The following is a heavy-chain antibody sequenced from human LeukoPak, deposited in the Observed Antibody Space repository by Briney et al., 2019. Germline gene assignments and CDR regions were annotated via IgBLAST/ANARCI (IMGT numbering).Heavy chain of an antibody. V-gene: IGHV3-23*01. D-gene: IGHD1-26*01. Sequence: GGSLRLSCAASGFTFSSYAMSWVRQAPGKGLEWVSAISGSGGSTYYADSVKGRFTISRDNSKNTLYLQMNSLRAEDTAVYYYAKDADGGSYEGNWFDPWGQGTLVTVSS. CDR1: GFTFSSYA. CDR2: ISGSGGST. J-gene: IGHJ5*02. CDR3: AKDADGGSYEGNWFDP.